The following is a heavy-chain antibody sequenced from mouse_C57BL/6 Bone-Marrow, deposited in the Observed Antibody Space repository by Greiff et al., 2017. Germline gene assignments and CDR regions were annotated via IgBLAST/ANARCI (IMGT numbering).Heavy chain of an antibody. CDR1: GYTFTSYW. CDR2: IDPSDSYT. Sequence: QVQLQQPGAELVMPGASVKLSCKASGYTFTSYWMHWVKQRPGQGLEWIGEIDPSDSYTNYNQKFKGKSTLTVDKSSSTAYMQLSSLTSEDSAVYDCAREVYYGSSYYFDDWGQGTTLTVSS. CDR3: AREVYYGSSYYFDD. D-gene: IGHD1-1*01. J-gene: IGHJ2*01. V-gene: IGHV1-69*01.